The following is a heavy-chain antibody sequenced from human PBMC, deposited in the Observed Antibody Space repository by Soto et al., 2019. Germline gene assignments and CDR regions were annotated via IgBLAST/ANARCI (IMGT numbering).Heavy chain of an antibody. CDR3: AKEWGSGYDAFDI. Sequence: GGSLRLSCAASGFTFDDYAMHWVRQAPGKGLEWVSGISWNSGSIGYADCVKGRFTISRDNAKNSLYLQMNSLRAEDTALYYCAKEWGSGYDAFDIWGQGTMVTVS. D-gene: IGHD2-15*01. CDR2: ISWNSGSI. V-gene: IGHV3-9*01. J-gene: IGHJ3*02. CDR1: GFTFDDYA.